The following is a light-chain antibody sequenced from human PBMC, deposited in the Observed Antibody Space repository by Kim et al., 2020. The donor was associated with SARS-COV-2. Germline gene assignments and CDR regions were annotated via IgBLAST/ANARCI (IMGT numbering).Light chain of an antibody. CDR2: DVT. V-gene: IGLV2-11*01. CDR3: CAYAGSYTLL. CDR1: SSDVGGYNL. Sequence: QSALTQPASVSGSPGQSLTISCTGTSSDVGGYNLVSWYQQHPGRAPKLIIYDVTKRPSGVPDRFSGSKSGNTASLTISGLQAEDEADYSCCAYAGSYTLLFGGGTQLTV. J-gene: IGLJ2*01.